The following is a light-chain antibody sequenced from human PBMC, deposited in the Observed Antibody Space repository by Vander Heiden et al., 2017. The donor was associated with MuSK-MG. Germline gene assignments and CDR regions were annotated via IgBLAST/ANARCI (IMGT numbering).Light chain of an antibody. CDR3: QQYYSTPYT. V-gene: IGKV4-1*01. J-gene: IGKJ2*01. CDR2: WAS. Sequence: IVMTQSPSSLAVSLAGRATNNCKSSQSVLYSSNNKNYLAWYQQKLGQPPKLLIYWASTRESGVPDRFSGSGSGTDFTLTISSLQAEDVAVYYCQQYYSTPYTFGQGTKLEIK. CDR1: QSVLYSSNNKNY.